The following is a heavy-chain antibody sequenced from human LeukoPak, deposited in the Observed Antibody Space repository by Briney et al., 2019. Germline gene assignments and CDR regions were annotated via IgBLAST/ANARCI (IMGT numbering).Heavy chain of an antibody. CDR1: GGSFSGYY. J-gene: IGHJ6*03. D-gene: IGHD3-22*01. Sequence: SETLSLTCAVYGGSFSGYYWSWIRQPPGKGLEWIGEINHSGSTNYNPSLKSRVTISVDTSKNQFSLKLSSVTAADTAVYYCARGPEAPYYYDSSGYYVYYYYMDVWGKGTTVTVFS. CDR3: ARGPEAPYYYDSSGYYVYYYYMDV. CDR2: INHSGST. V-gene: IGHV4-34*01.